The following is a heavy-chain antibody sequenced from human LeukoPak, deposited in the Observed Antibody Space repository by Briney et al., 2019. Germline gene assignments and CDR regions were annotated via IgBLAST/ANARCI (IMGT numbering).Heavy chain of an antibody. CDR1: GGTFSSYA. Sequence: GASVKVSCKASGGTFSSYAISWVRQAPGQGLEWMGGIIPIFGTANYAQKFQGRVTITTDESTSTAYMELSSLRAEDTAVYYCASTHLGYCSSVSCQNDYWGQGTLVTVSS. V-gene: IGHV1-69*05. CDR2: IIPIFGTA. J-gene: IGHJ4*02. CDR3: ASTHLGYCSSVSCQNDY. D-gene: IGHD2-15*01.